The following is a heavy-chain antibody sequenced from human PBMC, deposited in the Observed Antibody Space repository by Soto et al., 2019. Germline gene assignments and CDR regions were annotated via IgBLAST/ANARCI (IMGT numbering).Heavy chain of an antibody. CDR1: GGSISSGGYS. V-gene: IGHV4-30-2*05. D-gene: IGHD5-18*01. CDR3: ARSGYSYGPNPLLY. J-gene: IGHJ4*02. Sequence: SETLSLTCAVSGGSISSGGYSWSWIRQPPGKGLEWIGYMYHSGSTYYNPSLKSRVTISVDTSKNQFSLKLSSVTAADTAVYYCARSGYSYGPNPLLYWGQGTLITVSS. CDR2: MYHSGST.